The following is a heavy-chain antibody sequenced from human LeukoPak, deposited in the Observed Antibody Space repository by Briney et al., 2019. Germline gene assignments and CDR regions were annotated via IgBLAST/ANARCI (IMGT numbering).Heavy chain of an antibody. D-gene: IGHD3-22*01. CDR3: AREGSGLLLTKRAFDI. CDR1: GYTFTSYG. J-gene: IGHJ3*02. Sequence: ASVKVSCKASGYTFTSYGISWVRQAPGQGLEWMGWISAYNGNTNYAQKLQGRVTMTTDTSTSTACMELRSLRSDDTAVYYCAREGSGLLLTKRAFDIWGQGTMVTVSS. V-gene: IGHV1-18*01. CDR2: ISAYNGNT.